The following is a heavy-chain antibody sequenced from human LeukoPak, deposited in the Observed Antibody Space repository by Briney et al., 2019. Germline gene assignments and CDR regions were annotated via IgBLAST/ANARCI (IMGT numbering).Heavy chain of an antibody. CDR1: GFTFSSYG. Sequence: GGSLRLSCAASGFTFSSYGMSWVRQAPGKGLEWVSAISGSGGSTYYADSVKGRFTISRDNSKNTLYLQMDSLRAEDTAVYYCAKDIDYGDYVVSWGQGTLVTVSS. J-gene: IGHJ4*02. CDR3: AKDIDYGDYVVS. V-gene: IGHV3-23*01. D-gene: IGHD4-17*01. CDR2: ISGSGGST.